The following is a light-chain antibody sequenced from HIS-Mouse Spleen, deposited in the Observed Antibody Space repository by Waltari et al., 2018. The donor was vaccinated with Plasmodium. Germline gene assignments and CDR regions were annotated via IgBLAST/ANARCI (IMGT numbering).Light chain of an antibody. V-gene: IGLV1-44*01. CDR1: SSNIGSNT. Sequence: QSVLTPPPSASGTPGQRVTIYCSGSSSNIGSNTVNWYQQLPGTAPKLLSYSNNQRPSGVPDRFSGSKSGTSASLAISGLQSEDEADYYCAAWDDSLNGRVFGGGTKLTVL. J-gene: IGLJ3*02. CDR3: AAWDDSLNGRV. CDR2: SNN.